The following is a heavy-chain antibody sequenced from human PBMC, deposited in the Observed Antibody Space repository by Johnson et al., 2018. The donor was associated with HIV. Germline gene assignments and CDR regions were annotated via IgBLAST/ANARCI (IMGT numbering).Heavy chain of an antibody. CDR1: GFTFSSYA. CDR2: ISSNGGST. CDR3: ARDGNGLGGRVGARGAFDI. D-gene: IGHD1-26*01. V-gene: IGHV3-64*01. Sequence: VQLVESGGGVVQPGRSLRLSCAASGFTFSSYAIHWVRQAPGKGLEYVSAISSNGGSTYYAHSVKGRFTISRDNSKNTLYLQMGSLRAEDMAVYYCARDGNGLGGRVGARGAFDIWGQGTMVTVSS. J-gene: IGHJ3*02.